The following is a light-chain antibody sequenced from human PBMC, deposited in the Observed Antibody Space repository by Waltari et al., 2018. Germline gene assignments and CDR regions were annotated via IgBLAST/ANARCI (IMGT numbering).Light chain of an antibody. CDR2: YDS. CDR3: QVWESTSDIRV. J-gene: IGLJ2*01. V-gene: IGLV3-21*01. CDR1: NIGSKG. Sequence: SYVLTQPPSVSVAPGKTARMTCGGNNIGSKGVNWYQQKAGQAPKLVMYYDSDRPSGIPERFSGSNSGNTATLTISRVEAGDEADYYCQVWESTSDIRVFGGGTKLTVV.